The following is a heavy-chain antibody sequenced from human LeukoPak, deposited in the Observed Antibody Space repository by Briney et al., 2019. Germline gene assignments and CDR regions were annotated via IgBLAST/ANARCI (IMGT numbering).Heavy chain of an antibody. CDR1: GFTFSSYS. V-gene: IGHV3-21*01. J-gene: IGHJ3*02. CDR3: ARDGDIVVVEAFDI. Sequence: PGGSLRLSCAASGFTFSSYSMNWVRQAPGKGLEWVSSISSSSSYIYYADSVKGRFTISRDNAKNSLYLQMNSLRAEDTAVYYCARDGDIVVVEAFDIWGQGTMVTVSS. CDR2: ISSSSSYI. D-gene: IGHD2-15*01.